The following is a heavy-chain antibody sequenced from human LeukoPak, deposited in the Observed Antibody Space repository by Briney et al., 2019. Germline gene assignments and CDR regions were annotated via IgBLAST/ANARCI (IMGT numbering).Heavy chain of an antibody. J-gene: IGHJ6*03. D-gene: IGHD3-10*01. V-gene: IGHV3-53*01. CDR2: IYTGGST. CDR1: GFTVSSNY. CDR3: ARVLSGRGSLYYYYYYMDV. Sequence: GGSLRLSCAASGFTVSSNYMSWVRQAPGKGLEWVSVIYTGGSTYYADSMKGRFTISRDNSKNTLYLQMNSLRAEDTAVYYRARVLSGRGSLYYYYYYMDVWGKGTTVTISS.